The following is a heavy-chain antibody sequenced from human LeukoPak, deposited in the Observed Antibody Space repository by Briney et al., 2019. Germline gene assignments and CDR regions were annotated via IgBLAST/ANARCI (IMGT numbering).Heavy chain of an antibody. CDR2: INPNSGGT. Sequence: ASVKVSCKASGYTFTGYYMHWVRQAPGQGLEWMGWINPNSGGTNYAQKFQGRVTMTRDTSISTAYMEPSRLRSDDTAVYYCARDYSNCPGYWGQGTLVTVSS. J-gene: IGHJ4*02. V-gene: IGHV1-2*02. CDR1: GYTFTGYY. CDR3: ARDYSNCPGY. D-gene: IGHD4-11*01.